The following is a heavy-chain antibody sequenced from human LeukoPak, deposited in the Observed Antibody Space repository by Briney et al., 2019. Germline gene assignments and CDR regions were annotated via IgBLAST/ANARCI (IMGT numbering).Heavy chain of an antibody. D-gene: IGHD1-26*01. V-gene: IGHV4-38-2*02. CDR3: AREEGATQDAN. CDR1: GFSISSGYY. J-gene: IGHJ4*02. CDR2: VYHTGGT. Sequence: SETRSLTCTVSGFSISSGYYWAWIRQPPGKGLEWIGSVYHTGGTYYNPSLKSRVTISVDTSRNQFSLRLSSVTAADTAVYYCAREEGATQDANWGQGTLVLVSS.